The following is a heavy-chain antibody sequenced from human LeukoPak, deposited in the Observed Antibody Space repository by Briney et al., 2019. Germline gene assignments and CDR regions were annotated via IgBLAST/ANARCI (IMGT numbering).Heavy chain of an antibody. D-gene: IGHD2-2*01. Sequence: GGSLRLSCAASGFTVSSNYMSWVRQAPGKGLEWVSVIYSGGSTYYADSVKGRFTISRDNSKNTLYLQMNSLRAEDTAVYYCARVHPAAAKAKYYFDYWGQGTLVTVSS. CDR1: GFTVSSNY. CDR2: IYSGGST. CDR3: ARVHPAAAKAKYYFDY. J-gene: IGHJ4*02. V-gene: IGHV3-53*01.